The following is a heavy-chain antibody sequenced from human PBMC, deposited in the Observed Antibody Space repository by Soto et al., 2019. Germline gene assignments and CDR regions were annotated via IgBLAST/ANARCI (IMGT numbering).Heavy chain of an antibody. Sequence: PSETLSLTCTVSGGSISSYYWSWFRQPPGKGLEWIGYIYYSGSTNYKPSLKSRVTISVDTSKNQFSLKLSSVTAADTAVYYCARAQTWEWLQLRRPRYFHYWGQGTLVTVS. CDR3: ARAQTWEWLQLRRPRYFHY. V-gene: IGHV4-59*08. D-gene: IGHD3-3*01. CDR1: GGSISSYY. J-gene: IGHJ4*02. CDR2: IYYSGST.